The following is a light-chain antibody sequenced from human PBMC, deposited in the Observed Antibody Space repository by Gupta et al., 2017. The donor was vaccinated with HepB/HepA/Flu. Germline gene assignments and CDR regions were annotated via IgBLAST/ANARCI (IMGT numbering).Light chain of an antibody. CDR3: CSYTSSSIVV. CDR1: SSDVGSYNR. V-gene: IGLV2-18*02. Sequence: QSALTQPPSVSGSPVQSVTISCTGTSSDVGSYNRVSWYQQPPGTALKLLIYEFSRRPSGVPGRFSGSKSGNAASLTISVHEAEDDADYYYCSYTSSSIVVFGGGTKLTVL. CDR2: EFS. J-gene: IGLJ2*01.